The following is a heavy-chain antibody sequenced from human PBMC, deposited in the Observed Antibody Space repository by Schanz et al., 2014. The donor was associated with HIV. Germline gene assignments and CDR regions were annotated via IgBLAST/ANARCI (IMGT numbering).Heavy chain of an antibody. CDR2: INPKSGNT. Sequence: QVRLAQSGAEVKRPGASVTVSCMAVGSTFPDLDINWVRQAAGQGLEWMAWINPKSGNTGYAQKFQGRVTMTRDTSTRTVHMELSSLRSEDTAVYYCARAWYHYGSGSYYRNYGMDVWGQGTTVTVSS. V-gene: IGHV1-8*01. CDR1: GSTFPDLD. J-gene: IGHJ6*02. CDR3: ARAWYHYGSGSYYRNYGMDV. D-gene: IGHD3-10*01.